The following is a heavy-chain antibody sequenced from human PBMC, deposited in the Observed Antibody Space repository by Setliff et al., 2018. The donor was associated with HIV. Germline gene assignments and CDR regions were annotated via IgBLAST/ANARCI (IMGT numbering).Heavy chain of an antibody. CDR2: INHSGTT. J-gene: IGHJ6*02. V-gene: IGHV4-34*01. Sequence: SETLSLTCAVYVGSFSGYYWSWIRQPPGKGLEWIGEINHSGTTNYNPSLKSRVTISMDTSKNQFSLKLNSVTAADTAVYYCARGFLNWLGFEQEYYGMDVWGQGTTVTVSS. D-gene: IGHD3-3*01. CDR3: ARGFLNWLGFEQEYYGMDV. CDR1: VGSFSGYY.